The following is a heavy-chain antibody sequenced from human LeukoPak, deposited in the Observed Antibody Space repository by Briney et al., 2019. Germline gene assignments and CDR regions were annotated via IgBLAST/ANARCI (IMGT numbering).Heavy chain of an antibody. CDR3: ARDYMRYYDILTGYPPVDY. CDR2: ISAYNGNT. D-gene: IGHD3-9*01. CDR1: GYTFTSYG. Sequence: ASVKVSCKASGYTFTSYGISWVRQAPGQGLEWRGWISAYNGNTNYAQKLQGRVTMTTDTSTSTAYMELRSLRSDDTAVYYCARDYMRYYDILTGYPPVDYWGQGTLVTVSS. J-gene: IGHJ4*02. V-gene: IGHV1-18*01.